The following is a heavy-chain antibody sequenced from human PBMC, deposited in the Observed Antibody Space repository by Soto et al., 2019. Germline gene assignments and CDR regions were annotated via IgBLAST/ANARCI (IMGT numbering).Heavy chain of an antibody. CDR2: IYHSGST. CDR3: AGRSSLASVQVYFGEISNYNWFDP. D-gene: IGHD3-10*01. J-gene: IGHJ5*02. CDR1: NGSISSAIYY. Sequence: PSETLSLTCTVSNGSISSAIYYCVWIRQPPGKGLEWIGSIYHSGSTYYNPSLQGRVTISVDTSKNQFSLKLSSVTAADTAVYFCAGRSSLASVQVYFGEISNYNWFDPWGQGTLVTVPQ. V-gene: IGHV4-39*01.